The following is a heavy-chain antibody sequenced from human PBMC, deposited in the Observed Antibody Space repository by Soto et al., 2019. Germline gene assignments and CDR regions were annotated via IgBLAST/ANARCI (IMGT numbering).Heavy chain of an antibody. CDR3: ARDPAGPDDY. V-gene: IGHV3-53*04. CDR1: GFTVSSNY. Sequence: EVQLVESGGGLVQPGGSLRLSCAASGFTVSSNYMSWVRQAPGKGLEWVSVIYSGGSTYYADSVKGRFTISRHNSKNTLDLQMNSLSAEDTAVYYCARDPAGPDDYWGQGTLVTVSS. J-gene: IGHJ4*02. CDR2: IYSGGST.